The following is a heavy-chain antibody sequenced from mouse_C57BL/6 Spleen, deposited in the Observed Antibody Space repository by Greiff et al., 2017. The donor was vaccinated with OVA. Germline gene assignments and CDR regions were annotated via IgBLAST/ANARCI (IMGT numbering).Heavy chain of an antibody. CDR1: GYTFTSYW. D-gene: IGHD2-5*01. Sequence: VQLQQSGAELAKPGASVKLSCKASGYTFTSYWMHWVKQRPGQGLEWIGYINPSSGYTKYNQKFKDKAKLTADKSSSTAYMQRSSLTYEDSAVYYCAREDYSNPAWFAYWGQGTLVTVSA. CDR2: INPSSGYT. V-gene: IGHV1-7*01. J-gene: IGHJ3*01. CDR3: AREDYSNPAWFAY.